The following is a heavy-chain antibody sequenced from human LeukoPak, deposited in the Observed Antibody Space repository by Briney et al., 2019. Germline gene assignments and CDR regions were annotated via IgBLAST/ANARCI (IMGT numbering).Heavy chain of an antibody. Sequence: PGRSLRLSCAASGFTFSSYAMHWVRQAPGKGLEWVAVISYDGSNKFYADSVKGRFTLSRDNSKSTLYLQMNSLRAEDTALYYCAKAGLRYFDWSSPFDNWGQGTLVTVFS. V-gene: IGHV3-30-3*01. CDR1: GFTFSSYA. CDR2: ISYDGSNK. D-gene: IGHD3-9*01. J-gene: IGHJ4*02. CDR3: AKAGLRYFDWSSPFDN.